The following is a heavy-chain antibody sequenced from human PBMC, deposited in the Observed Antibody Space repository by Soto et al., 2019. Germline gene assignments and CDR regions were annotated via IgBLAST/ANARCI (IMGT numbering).Heavy chain of an antibody. J-gene: IGHJ3*01. CDR2: IWFDGSKK. Sequence: QEQLVETGGGVVQSGGSLRLTCLASGFTFSDYNMHWVRQSPGKGVEWVAIIWFDGSKKYYADPVQGRFSISRDNSRDTLSLQMSGLRVEDTGVYFCARDLYSTYPSDAFNVWGRGTSVTVSS. CDR1: GFTFSDYN. D-gene: IGHD6-13*01. V-gene: IGHV3-33*01. CDR3: ARDLYSTYPSDAFNV.